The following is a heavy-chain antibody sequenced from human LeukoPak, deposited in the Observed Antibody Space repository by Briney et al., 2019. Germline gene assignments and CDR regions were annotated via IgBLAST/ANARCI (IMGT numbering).Heavy chain of an antibody. CDR2: INGRGDST. V-gene: IGHV3-23*01. J-gene: IGHJ4*02. D-gene: IGHD4-17*01. CDR1: GFSFSTYT. CDR3: AKERQTGDYFTSDF. Sequence: GGSLRLSCAASGFSFSTYTMNWVRQAPGKGLEWASAINGRGDSTFYADSVKGQFTISRDNSKSTVYLQMNSLRADDTAVYYCAKERQTGDYFTSDFWGQGTLVTVSS.